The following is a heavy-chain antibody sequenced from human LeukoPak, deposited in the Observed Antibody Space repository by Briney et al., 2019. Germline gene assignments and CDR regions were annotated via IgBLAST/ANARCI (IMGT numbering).Heavy chain of an antibody. V-gene: IGHV1-3*01. CDR2: INAGNGNT. Sequence: ASVKVSCKASGYTFTSYAMHWVRQAPGQRLEWMGWINAGNGNTKYSQKFQGRVTITRDTSASTAYMELSSLRSEDTAVYYCARLFGDYGSTVEYYYDSSGYYLMDYWGQGTLVTVSS. J-gene: IGHJ4*02. D-gene: IGHD3-22*01. CDR1: GYTFTSYA. CDR3: ARLFGDYGSTVEYYYDSSGYYLMDY.